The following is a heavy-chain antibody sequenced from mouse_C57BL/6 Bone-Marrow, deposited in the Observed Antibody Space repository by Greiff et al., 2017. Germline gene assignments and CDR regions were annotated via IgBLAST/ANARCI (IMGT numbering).Heavy chain of an antibody. Sequence: QVQLQQPGAELVRPGTSVKLSCKASGYTFTSYWMHWVKQRPGQGLEWIGVIDPSDSYTNYNQKFKGKATLTVDKSSSTAYMQLSSLTSEDSAVYYCARYSPWFAYWGQGTLVTVSA. CDR1: GYTFTSYW. D-gene: IGHD2-12*01. J-gene: IGHJ3*01. CDR2: IDPSDSYT. V-gene: IGHV1-59*01. CDR3: ARYSPWFAY.